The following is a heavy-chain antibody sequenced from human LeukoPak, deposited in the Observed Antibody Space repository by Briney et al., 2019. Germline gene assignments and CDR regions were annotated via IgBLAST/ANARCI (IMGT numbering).Heavy chain of an antibody. J-gene: IGHJ3*02. Sequence: SETLSLTCTVSGGSISSYYWGWIRQPPGKGLEWIGSIYDSGSTYYNPSLKSRVTISVDTSKNQFSLKLNSVTAADTAVYYCARSDYHNSGSHTVFDAFDIWGQGTRVTVSS. D-gene: IGHD3-10*01. CDR3: ARSDYHNSGSHTVFDAFDI. CDR1: GGSISSYY. CDR2: IYDSGST. V-gene: IGHV4-39*01.